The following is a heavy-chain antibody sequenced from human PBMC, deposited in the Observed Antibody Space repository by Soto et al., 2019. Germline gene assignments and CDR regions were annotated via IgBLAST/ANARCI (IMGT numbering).Heavy chain of an antibody. J-gene: IGHJ3*02. D-gene: IGHD3-22*01. V-gene: IGHV2-5*02. Sequence: SGPTLVNPTPTLPLTCTFSGFSLSTSGVGVGWIRQPPGKALEWLALIYWDDDKRYSPSLKSRLTITKDTSKNQVVLTMTNMDPVDTATYYCALAPSHYYDSSGYPRNAFDIWGQGTMVT. CDR1: GFSLSTSGVG. CDR3: ALAPSHYYDSSGYPRNAFDI. CDR2: IYWDDDK.